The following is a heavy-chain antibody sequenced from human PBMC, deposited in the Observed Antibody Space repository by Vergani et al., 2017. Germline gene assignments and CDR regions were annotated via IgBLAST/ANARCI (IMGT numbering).Heavy chain of an antibody. CDR2: IYYSGST. V-gene: IGHV4-31*03. CDR1: GGSISSGGYY. CDR3: ARGSVGASRKAFDI. D-gene: IGHD1-26*01. Sequence: QVQLQESGPGLVKPSQTLSLTCTVSGGSISSGGYYWSWTRQHPGKCLEWIGYIYYSGSTYYNPSLKSRVTISVDTSKNQFSLKLSSVTAADTAVYYCARGSVGASRKAFDIWGQGTMVTVSS. J-gene: IGHJ3*02.